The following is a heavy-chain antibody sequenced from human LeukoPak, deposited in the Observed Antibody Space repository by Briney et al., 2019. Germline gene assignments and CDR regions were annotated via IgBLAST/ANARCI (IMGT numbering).Heavy chain of an antibody. CDR2: ISSGSDTI. J-gene: IGHJ4*02. CDR1: GFTFSSHS. V-gene: IGHV3-48*02. Sequence: PGGSLRLSCAASGFTFSSHSMNWVRQAPGKGPDWISYISSGSDTIYYAESVKGRFTISRDNAKNSLYLQMNSLRDEDTAVYYCARGHAIVYGYFDNWGQGTLVTVSS. D-gene: IGHD5/OR15-5a*01. CDR3: ARGHAIVYGYFDN.